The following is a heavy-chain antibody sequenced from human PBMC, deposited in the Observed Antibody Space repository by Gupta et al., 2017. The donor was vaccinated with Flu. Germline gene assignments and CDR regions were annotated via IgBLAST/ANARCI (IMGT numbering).Heavy chain of an antibody. J-gene: IGHJ4*02. D-gene: IGHD3-22*01. CDR3: TTDAGQYDRSCYYYQGRY. Sequence: WVRQAPGKGLEWVGRIKSKKDWETTDHAARVKDRFSITRDDSKKTMYLQMNSVRIEDTSLYYCTTDAGQYDRSCYYYQGRYWGQGTRGT. V-gene: IGHV3-15*05. CDR2: IKSKKDWETT.